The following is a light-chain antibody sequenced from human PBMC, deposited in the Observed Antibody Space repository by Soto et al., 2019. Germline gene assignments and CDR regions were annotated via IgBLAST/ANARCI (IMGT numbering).Light chain of an antibody. V-gene: IGKV1-5*03. J-gene: IGKJ1*01. Sequence: DIHMTQSPSTLAASVGDRGTITCRASQTIDSWLAWYQQKPGKVPKLLISEAPTLESGVPSTFSGSGSGTEFTLTISSLQPDDFASYYCHQYKSYPWTVSKRTKV. CDR3: HQYKSYPWT. CDR2: EAP. CDR1: QTIDSW.